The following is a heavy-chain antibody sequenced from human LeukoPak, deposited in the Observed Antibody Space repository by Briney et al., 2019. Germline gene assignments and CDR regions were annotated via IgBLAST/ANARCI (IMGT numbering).Heavy chain of an antibody. CDR3: ARKFGVAYYGDPRGSFDV. J-gene: IGHJ3*01. CDR2: ISAYNGNT. D-gene: IGHD4-17*01. V-gene: IGHV1-18*01. Sequence: GASVKVSCKASGYTFTSYGISWVRQAPGQGLEWMGWISAYNGNTNYAQKLQGRVTMTTDTSTSTAYMELRSLRSDDTAIYYCARKFGVAYYGDPRGSFDVWSPGTLVTVSS. CDR1: GYTFTSYG.